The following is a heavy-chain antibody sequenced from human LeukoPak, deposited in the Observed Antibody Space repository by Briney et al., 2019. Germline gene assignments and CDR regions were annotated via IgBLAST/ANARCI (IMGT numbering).Heavy chain of an antibody. CDR1: GYTFTSYG. J-gene: IGHJ6*02. Sequence: GASVKVPCKASGYTFTSYGISWVRQAPGQGLEWMGWISAYNGNTNYAQKLQGRVTMTTDTSTSTAYMELRSLRSDDTAVYYCARDGYCSSTSCYGMVNYGMDVWGQGTTVTVSS. CDR2: ISAYNGNT. V-gene: IGHV1-18*01. CDR3: ARDGYCSSTSCYGMVNYGMDV. D-gene: IGHD2-2*03.